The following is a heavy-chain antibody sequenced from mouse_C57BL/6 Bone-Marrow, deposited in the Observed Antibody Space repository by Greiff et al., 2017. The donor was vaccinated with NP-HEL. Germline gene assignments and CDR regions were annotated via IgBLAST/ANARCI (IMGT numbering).Heavy chain of an antibody. CDR1: GFTFSSYA. J-gene: IGHJ3*01. D-gene: IGHD1-1*01. V-gene: IGHV5-4*01. Sequence: EVKLVESGGGLVKPGGSLKLSCAASGFTFSSYAMSWVRQTPEKRLEWVATISDGGSYTYYPDNVKGRFTISRDNAKNNLYLQMSHLKSEDTAMYYCARDNYGSSYAWFAYWGQGTLVTVSA. CDR2: ISDGGSYT. CDR3: ARDNYGSSYAWFAY.